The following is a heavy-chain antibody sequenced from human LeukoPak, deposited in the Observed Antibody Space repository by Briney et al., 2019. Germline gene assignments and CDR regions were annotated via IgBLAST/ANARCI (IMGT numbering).Heavy chain of an antibody. CDR2: IYPGDSDT. Sequence: GESLKISCKGSGYSFTSYWIGWVRQMPGKGLEWMGIIYPGDSDTRYSPSFQGQVTISADKSISTAYLQWSSLKASDTAMYYCARFRGATVVTPTGHYFDYWGQGTLVTVSS. J-gene: IGHJ4*02. V-gene: IGHV5-51*01. D-gene: IGHD4-23*01. CDR1: GYSFTSYW. CDR3: ARFRGATVVTPTGHYFDY.